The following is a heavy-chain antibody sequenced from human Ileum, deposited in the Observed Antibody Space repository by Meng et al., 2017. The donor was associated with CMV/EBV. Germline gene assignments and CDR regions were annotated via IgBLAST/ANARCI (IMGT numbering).Heavy chain of an antibody. Sequence: GESLKISCAASGFSFSNYAMSWVRQAPGKGLEWVSGISGSGGSTYYPDSVKGRFTISRDNSQNTLYLQVNSLRAEDTAMYYCASYCRSTSCGWFDPWGQGTLVTVSS. J-gene: IGHJ5*02. D-gene: IGHD2-2*01. CDR1: GFSFSNYA. V-gene: IGHV3-23*01. CDR3: ASYCRSTSCGWFDP. CDR2: ISGSGGST.